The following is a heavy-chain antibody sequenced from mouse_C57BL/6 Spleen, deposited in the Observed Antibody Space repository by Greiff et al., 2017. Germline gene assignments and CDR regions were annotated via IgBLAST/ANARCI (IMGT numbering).Heavy chain of an antibody. V-gene: IGHV1-82*01. CDR1: GYAFSSSW. Sequence: VKLQESGPELVKPGASVKISCKASGYAFSSSWMNWVKQRPGKGLEWIGRIYPGDGDTNYNGKFKGKATLTADKSSSTAYMQLSSLTSEDSAVYFCASASSGYSYYFDYWGQGTTLTVSS. J-gene: IGHJ2*01. D-gene: IGHD3-2*02. CDR3: ASASSGYSYYFDY. CDR2: IYPGDGDT.